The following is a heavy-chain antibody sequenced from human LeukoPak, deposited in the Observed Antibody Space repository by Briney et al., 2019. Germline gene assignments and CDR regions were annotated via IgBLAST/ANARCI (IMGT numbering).Heavy chain of an antibody. Sequence: ASVKVSCKVSGYTLTELSMHWVRRAPGKGLEWMGGFDPEDGETIYAQKFQGRVTMTEDTSTDTAYMELSSLRSEDTAVYYCATVDFSGWYYFDYWGQGTLVTVSS. CDR1: GYTLTELS. D-gene: IGHD6-19*01. V-gene: IGHV1-24*01. J-gene: IGHJ4*02. CDR2: FDPEDGET. CDR3: ATVDFSGWYYFDY.